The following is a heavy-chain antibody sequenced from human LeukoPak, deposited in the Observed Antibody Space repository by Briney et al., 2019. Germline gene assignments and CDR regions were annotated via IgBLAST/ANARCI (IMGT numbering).Heavy chain of an antibody. D-gene: IGHD3-10*01. CDR3: ARGIYGSRSYYNG. CDR1: GGSISSGDYY. CDR2: ISYSGST. V-gene: IGHV4-30-4*01. Sequence: SETLSLTCTVSGGSISSGDYYWSWIRQPPGKGLEWIGYISYSGSTYYNPSLKSRVTISVDTSKNQFSLKLSSVTAADTAVYYCARGIYGSRSYYNGWGQGTLVTVSS. J-gene: IGHJ4*02.